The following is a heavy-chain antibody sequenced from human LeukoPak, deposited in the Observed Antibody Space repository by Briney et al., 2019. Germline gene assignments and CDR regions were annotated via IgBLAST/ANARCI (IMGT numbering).Heavy chain of an antibody. J-gene: IGHJ6*03. CDR2: INSDGRST. D-gene: IGHD3-10*01. V-gene: IGHV3-74*01. Sequence: GGSLRLSWAASGFTFSNYWMHWVRQAPGKGLGWVSRINSDGRSTTYADSVKGRFTIARDNARNTLYLQMNSLRAEDTAVYYCASALYGSGTYLKAYMDVWGKGTTVTIS. CDR1: GFTFSNYW. CDR3: ASALYGSGTYLKAYMDV.